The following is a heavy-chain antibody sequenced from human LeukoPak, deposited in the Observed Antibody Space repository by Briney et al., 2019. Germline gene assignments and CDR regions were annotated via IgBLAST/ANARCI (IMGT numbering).Heavy chain of an antibody. V-gene: IGHV3-30*04. CDR2: ISYNGGRK. J-gene: IGHJ4*02. Sequence: GGSLRLSCVTSGFRFNTYAIHWVRQAPGKGLEWVALISYNGGRKEYADSVKGRFTIDRDNSMNTVYLQMNGLRPDDTAIYFCARQEARDYYYEGLDFWGQGNLVTISS. D-gene: IGHD3-22*01. CDR3: ARQEARDYYYEGLDF. CDR1: GFRFNTYA.